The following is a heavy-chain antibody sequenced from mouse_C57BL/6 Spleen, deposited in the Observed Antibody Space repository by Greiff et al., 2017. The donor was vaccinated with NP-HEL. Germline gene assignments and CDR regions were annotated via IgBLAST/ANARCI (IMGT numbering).Heavy chain of an antibody. CDR3: TRGNYYGSSYLYDAMDY. CDR2: IYPGNSDT. D-gene: IGHD1-1*01. J-gene: IGHJ4*01. CDR1: GYTFTSYW. V-gene: IGHV1-5*01. Sequence: EVQLQQSGTVLARPGASVKMSCKTSGYTFTSYWMHWVKQRPGQGLEGIGAIYPGNSDTSYNQKFKGKAKLTAVTSASTAYMELSSLTTEDSAVYYCTRGNYYGSSYLYDAMDYWGPGTSVTVSS.